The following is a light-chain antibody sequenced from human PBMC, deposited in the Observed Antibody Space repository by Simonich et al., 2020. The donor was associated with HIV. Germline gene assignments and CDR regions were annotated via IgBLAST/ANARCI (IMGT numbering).Light chain of an antibody. CDR2: WAA. Sequence: DIVMTQSPDSLAVSLGERATIHCKSSQSVLYSSNNKNYLAWYQQQPGQPPKLLIYWAATRESGVPDRFSGSGSGTDFTLTISSLQAEDVAVYYCQQYYSTPLTFGPGTKVDIK. V-gene: IGKV4-1*01. J-gene: IGKJ3*01. CDR3: QQYYSTPLT. CDR1: QSVLYSSNNKNY.